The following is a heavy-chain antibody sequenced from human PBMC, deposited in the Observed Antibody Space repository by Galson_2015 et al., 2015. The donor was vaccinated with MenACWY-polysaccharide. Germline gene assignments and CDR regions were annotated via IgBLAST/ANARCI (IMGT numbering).Heavy chain of an antibody. CDR2: ISYDGTNK. D-gene: IGHD2-2*01. J-gene: IGHJ6*02. CDR1: GFTFSGHA. CDR3: ARDYCSRTSCYGMDV. V-gene: IGHV3-30-3*01. Sequence: SLRLSCATSGFTFSGHAMHWVRQAPGKGLEWVAIISYDGTNKYYADSVKGRFTISRDNSKNTLYLQMNSLRGEDTAVYYCARDYCSRTSCYGMDVWGQGTTVTVSS.